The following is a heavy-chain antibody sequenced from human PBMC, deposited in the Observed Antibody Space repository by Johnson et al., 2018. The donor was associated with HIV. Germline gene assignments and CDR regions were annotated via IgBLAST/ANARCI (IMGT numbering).Heavy chain of an antibody. D-gene: IGHD2-21*02. CDR2: ISGSGGST. CDR1: GFTFSSYA. V-gene: IGHV3-23*04. Sequence: VQLVESGGGLVQPGGSLRLSCAASGFTFSSYAMSWVRQAPGKGLEWVSAISGSGGSTYYADSVNGRFTISRDNSKNTLNLQMNRMRAEDTAVYYCAKKALGDVDAFDIWGQGTMVTVSA. CDR3: AKKALGDVDAFDI. J-gene: IGHJ3*02.